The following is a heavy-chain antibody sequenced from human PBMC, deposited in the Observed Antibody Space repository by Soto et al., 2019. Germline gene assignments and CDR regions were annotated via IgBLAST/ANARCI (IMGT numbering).Heavy chain of an antibody. Sequence: GGSLRLSCAASGFTFSSYWMHWVRQAPGKGLVWVSRINSDGSSTSYADSVKGRFTISRDNAKNTLYLQMNSLRAEDTAVYYCARVIGSSWPYYYYYMDVWGKGTTVTVSS. CDR3: ARVIGSSWPYYYYYMDV. V-gene: IGHV3-74*01. CDR1: GFTFSSYW. J-gene: IGHJ6*03. D-gene: IGHD6-13*01. CDR2: INSDGSST.